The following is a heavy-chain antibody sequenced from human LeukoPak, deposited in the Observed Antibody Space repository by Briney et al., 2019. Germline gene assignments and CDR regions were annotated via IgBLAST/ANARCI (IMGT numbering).Heavy chain of an antibody. J-gene: IGHJ4*02. D-gene: IGHD1-1*01. CDR3: AKETADLGRSLDY. CDR1: GYSISSYF. CDR2: IYSNGIT. Sequence: SETLSLTCTVSGYSISSYFWSWIRQPAGKGLEWIGRIYSNGITNYNPSLKSRVTMSLDTSKNQFSLNLSSVTAADTAVYYCAKETADLGRSLDYWGQGTLVTVSS. V-gene: IGHV4-4*07.